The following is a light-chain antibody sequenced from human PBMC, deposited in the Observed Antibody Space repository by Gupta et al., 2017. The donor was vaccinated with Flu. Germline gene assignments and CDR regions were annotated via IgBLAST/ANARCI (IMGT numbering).Light chain of an antibody. CDR2: RNH. Sequence: TATLTCTGNSNNVGNQGAAWLQQHQGHPPKVLSYRNHNRPSGISERFSASRSGNTASLTITGLQPEDEADYYCSAWDSSLSAWVFGGGTKLTVL. J-gene: IGLJ2*01. CDR3: SAWDSSLSAWV. V-gene: IGLV10-54*04. CDR1: SNNVGNQG.